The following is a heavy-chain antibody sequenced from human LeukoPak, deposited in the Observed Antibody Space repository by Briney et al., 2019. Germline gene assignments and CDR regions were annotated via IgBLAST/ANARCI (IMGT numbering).Heavy chain of an antibody. Sequence: RSLRLSCTASGFTVSNNYMNWVRQAPGKGLEWVSVIYSGGRTYYADSVKGRFTISRDNSKNTLYLRMNSLRAEDTAVYYCARDQRWQQVAREATSSMDVWGQGTTVTVSS. CDR3: ARDQRWQQVAREATSSMDV. CDR2: IYSGGRT. D-gene: IGHD6-13*01. J-gene: IGHJ6*02. CDR1: GFTVSNNY. V-gene: IGHV3-53*01.